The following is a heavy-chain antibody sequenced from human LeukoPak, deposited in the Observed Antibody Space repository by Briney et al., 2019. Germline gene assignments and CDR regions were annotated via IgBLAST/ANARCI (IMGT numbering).Heavy chain of an antibody. V-gene: IGHV1-46*01. CDR2: INPSGGST. CDR3: ARSSGFYVWGSLLKRGFDVFDI. D-gene: IGHD3-16*01. Sequence: ASVKVSCKASGYTFTSYYMHWVRQAPGQGLEWMGIINPSGGSTSYAQKFQGRVTMTRDMSTSTVYMELSSLRSEDTAVYYCARSSGFYVWGSLLKRGFDVFDIWGQGKMVTVS. J-gene: IGHJ3*02. CDR1: GYTFTSYY.